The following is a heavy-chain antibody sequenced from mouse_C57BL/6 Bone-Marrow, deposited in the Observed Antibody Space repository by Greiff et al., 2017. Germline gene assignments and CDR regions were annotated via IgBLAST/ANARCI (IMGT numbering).Heavy chain of an antibody. CDR1: GFTFSSYA. CDR3: ARDFGWYFDV. CDR2: ISDGGSYT. V-gene: IGHV5-4*01. Sequence: EVQLVESGGGLVKPGGSLKLSCAASGFTFSSYAMSWVRQTPEKRLEWVATISDGGSYTYYPDNVKGRFTISRDNAKNNLYLQMSHLKSEDTAMYYCARDFGWYFDVWGTGTTVTVSS. J-gene: IGHJ1*03.